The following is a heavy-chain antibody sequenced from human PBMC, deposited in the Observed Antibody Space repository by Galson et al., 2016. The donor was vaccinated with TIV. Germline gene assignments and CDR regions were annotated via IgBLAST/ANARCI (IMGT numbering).Heavy chain of an antibody. CDR1: GTTSTNFG. J-gene: IGHJ4*02. V-gene: IGHV1-18*01. CDR2: ISVYNGDT. CDR3: ARTVPCGGDCYFFDC. Sequence: SVKVSCKVSGTTSTNFGITWLRQAPGQGLEWMGRISVYNGDTNHAQKFQGRVTMTTDASTSTVTMVLSSLRSDDTAVYYCARTVPCGGDCYFFDCWGQGTLVTVSS. D-gene: IGHD2-21*02.